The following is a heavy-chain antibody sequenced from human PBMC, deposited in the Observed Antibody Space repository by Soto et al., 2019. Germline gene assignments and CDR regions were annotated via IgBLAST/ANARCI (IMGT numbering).Heavy chain of an antibody. CDR3: AGVAGVVTAGGYFDY. J-gene: IGHJ4*02. D-gene: IGHD6-13*01. CDR1: SGSISSSNW. Sequence: QVQLQESGPGLVKPSGTLSLTCAVSSGSISSSNWWSWVRQPPGKGLEWIGEIYHSGSANYNPSLKSRVTISVDKSKNQFSLKLSSVTAADTAVYYCAGVAGVVTAGGYFDYWGQGTLVTVSS. CDR2: IYHSGSA. V-gene: IGHV4-4*02.